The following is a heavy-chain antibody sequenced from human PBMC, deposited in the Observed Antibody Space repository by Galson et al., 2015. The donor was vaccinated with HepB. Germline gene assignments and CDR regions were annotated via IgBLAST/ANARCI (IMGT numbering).Heavy chain of an antibody. J-gene: IGHJ4*02. Sequence: SLRLSCAASGFTFGDYAMSWFRQAPGKGLQWVGFIRSKAYGGTTEYAASVKGRFTISRDASKSIAYLQMNSLKTEDTAVYYCTSAPSPLRFLEWLFSDWGQGTLVTVSS. D-gene: IGHD3-3*01. CDR2: IRSKAYGGTT. CDR3: TSAPSPLRFLEWLFSD. V-gene: IGHV3-49*03. CDR1: GFTFGDYA.